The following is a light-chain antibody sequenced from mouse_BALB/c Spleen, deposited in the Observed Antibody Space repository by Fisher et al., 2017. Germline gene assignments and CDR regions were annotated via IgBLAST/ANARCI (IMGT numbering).Light chain of an antibody. CDR3: QQFTSSPWT. Sequence: DIVITQSTAIMSASPGEKVTMTCRASSSVSSSYLHWYQQKSGASPKLWIYSTSNLASGVPARFSGSGSGTSYSLTISSMEGEDAATYYCQQFTSSPWTFGGGTKLEIK. J-gene: IGKJ1*01. V-gene: IGKV4-57-1*01. CDR1: SSVSSSY. CDR2: STS.